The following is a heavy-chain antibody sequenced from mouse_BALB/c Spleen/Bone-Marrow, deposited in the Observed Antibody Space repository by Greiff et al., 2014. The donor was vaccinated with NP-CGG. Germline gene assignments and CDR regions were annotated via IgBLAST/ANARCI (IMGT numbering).Heavy chain of an antibody. V-gene: IGHV5-2*01. J-gene: IGHJ3*01. Sequence: EVKLVESGGGLVRPGESLKLSCESNEYEFPSHDMSWVRKTPEKRLELVAAINSDGGSTYYPDTMERRFIISRDNTKKTPYLQMSSLRSEDTALYYCARGGDYDWFAYWGRGTQVTVSA. D-gene: IGHD2-4*01. CDR2: INSDGGST. CDR3: ARGGDYDWFAY. CDR1: EYEFPSHD.